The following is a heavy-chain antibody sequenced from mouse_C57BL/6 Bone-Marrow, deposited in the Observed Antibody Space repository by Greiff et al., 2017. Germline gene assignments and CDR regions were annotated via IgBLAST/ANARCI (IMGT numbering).Heavy chain of an antibody. CDR1: GFNIKDDY. CDR3: TRNYGVAY. D-gene: IGHD2-1*01. J-gene: IGHJ3*01. V-gene: IGHV14-4*01. CDR2: IDPENGDT. Sequence: VQLQQSGAELVRPGASVKLSCTASGFNIKDDYMHWVKQRPEQGLEWIGWIDPENGDTEYASKFQGKATITADTSSNTAYLQLSSLTSEDTAVYYCTRNYGVAYWGQGTLVTVSA.